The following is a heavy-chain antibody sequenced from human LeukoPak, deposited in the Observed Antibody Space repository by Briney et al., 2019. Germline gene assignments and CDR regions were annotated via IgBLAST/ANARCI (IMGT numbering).Heavy chain of an antibody. Sequence: PSETLSLTCTVSGGSIRSSSYYWGWIRQPPGKGLEWIACIYYTGSTYYNPSLKSRVTISVDTSKNQFSLKLSSVTAADTAVYYCARGPVFLRIAAAGTGAFDIWGQGTMVTVSS. CDR3: ARGPVFLRIAAAGTGAFDI. CDR2: IYYTGST. V-gene: IGHV4-39*01. D-gene: IGHD6-13*01. CDR1: GGSIRSSSYY. J-gene: IGHJ3*02.